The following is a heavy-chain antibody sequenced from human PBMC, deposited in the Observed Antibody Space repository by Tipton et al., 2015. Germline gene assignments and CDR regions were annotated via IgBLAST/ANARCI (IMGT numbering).Heavy chain of an antibody. V-gene: IGHV1-2*02. CDR1: GYTFTGYY. Sequence: QVQLVQSGAEVKKPGASVKVSCKASGYTFTGYYMHWVRQAPGQGLEWMGWINSNNGVTNYAQKFQGRVSMTRDTSISTGYMELSRLKSDDTAVYYCASDRTGTTFDYWGQGTLVTVSS. CDR3: ASDRTGTTFDY. D-gene: IGHD1-7*01. CDR2: INSNNGVT. J-gene: IGHJ4*02.